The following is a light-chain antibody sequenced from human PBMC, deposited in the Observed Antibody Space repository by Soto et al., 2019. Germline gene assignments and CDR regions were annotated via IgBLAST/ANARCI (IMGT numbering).Light chain of an antibody. Sequence: EIVLTQSPGTLSLSPGERATLSCRASQSVSRCFLAWYQQKPGQAPRLLIYGASIRATGIPDRFSGSGSGTYFILTISRLEPEDFAVYYCQQYGSSPRTFGQGTKVEIK. CDR3: QQYGSSPRT. J-gene: IGKJ1*01. V-gene: IGKV3-20*01. CDR2: GAS. CDR1: QSVSRCF.